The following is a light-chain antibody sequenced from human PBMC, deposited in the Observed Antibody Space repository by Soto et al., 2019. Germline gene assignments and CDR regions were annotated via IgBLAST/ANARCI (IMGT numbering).Light chain of an antibody. CDR2: ENN. Sequence: QSVLTQPPSVSDAPGQRVTISCTGSSSNIGAGYEAHWYQQVPGTAPKLLIYENNNRPSGVPDRFSGSKSGTSASLAITGLQDEDEAEYYCQSYDSSLSGYVFGTGTKLTVL. J-gene: IGLJ1*01. CDR1: SSNIGAGYE. V-gene: IGLV1-40*01. CDR3: QSYDSSLSGYV.